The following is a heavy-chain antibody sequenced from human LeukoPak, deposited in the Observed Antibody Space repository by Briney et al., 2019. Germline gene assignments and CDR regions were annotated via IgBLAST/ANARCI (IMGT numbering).Heavy chain of an antibody. V-gene: IGHV3-66*02. D-gene: IGHD1-14*01. CDR2: IYSDDRA. Sequence: GGSLRLSCVASGFTVRRNVMGWVRQAPGKGLEWVSLIYSDDRAFYADSVKGRFTISRNNSKNTLFLQMSSLKPEDTAIYYCARDLAGFQEPRYYYYMDVWGKGTTVTVSS. CDR3: ARDLAGFQEPRYYYYMDV. J-gene: IGHJ6*03. CDR1: GFTVRRNV.